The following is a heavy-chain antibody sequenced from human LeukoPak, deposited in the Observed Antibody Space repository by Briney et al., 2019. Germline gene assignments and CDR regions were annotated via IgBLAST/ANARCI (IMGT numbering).Heavy chain of an antibody. J-gene: IGHJ4*02. CDR1: GFTVSSNY. CDR3: ARGGDANSFDR. V-gene: IGHV3-30-3*01. Sequence: PGGSLRLSCAASGFTVSSNYMTWVRQAPGKGLEWVAVISYDGSNKNYADSVKGRFTISRDNSKNTLYLQMNSLRAEDTAVYYCARGGDANSFDRWGQGTLVTVSS. D-gene: IGHD2-8*01. CDR2: ISYDGSNK.